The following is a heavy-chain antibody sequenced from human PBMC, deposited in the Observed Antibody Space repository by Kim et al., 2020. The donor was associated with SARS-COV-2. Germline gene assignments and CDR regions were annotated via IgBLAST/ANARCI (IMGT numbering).Heavy chain of an antibody. CDR1: GYTFTSYA. D-gene: IGHD3-3*01. V-gene: IGHV7-4-1*02. CDR3: ARVPRITIFGVVISDYYYGIGV. CDR2: INTNTGNP. J-gene: IGHJ6*02. Sequence: ASVKVSCKASGYTFTSYAMNWVRQAPGQGLEWMGWINTNTGNPTYAQGFTGRFVFSFDTSVSTAYLQISSLKAEDTAVYYCARVPRITIFGVVISDYYYGIGVRGQGATVAVSS.